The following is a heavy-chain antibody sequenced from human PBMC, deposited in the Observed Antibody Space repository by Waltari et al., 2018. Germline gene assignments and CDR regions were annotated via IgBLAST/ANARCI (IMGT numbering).Heavy chain of an antibody. Sequence: EVQLVESGGGLVQPGGSLRLSCAASGFTFSSYDMNWVRQAPGRGLEGVSYISSSGNTIYYAESVKGRFTISRDNAKNSFYMQMNSLRAEDTAVYYCARDGNNWNYGDYWGQGTLVTVSS. D-gene: IGHD1-7*01. CDR2: ISSSGNTI. J-gene: IGHJ4*02. CDR1: GFTFSSYD. CDR3: ARDGNNWNYGDY. V-gene: IGHV3-48*03.